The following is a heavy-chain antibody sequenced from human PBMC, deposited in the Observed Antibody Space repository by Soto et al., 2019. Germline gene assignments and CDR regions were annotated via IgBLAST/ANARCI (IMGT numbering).Heavy chain of an antibody. Sequence: VGSLRLSCAASGFTFSSYAMSWFRQAPVNGLEWVSSISGSGGSTYYADSVKGRFTISRDNSKNTLYLQMNSLRAEDTAVYYCAKGSEGPYYDFWSGYYGDYYYYYGMDVWGQGTTVTVS. V-gene: IGHV3-23*01. CDR3: AKGSEGPYYDFWSGYYGDYYYYYGMDV. J-gene: IGHJ6*02. D-gene: IGHD3-3*01. CDR1: GFTFSSYA. CDR2: ISGSGGST.